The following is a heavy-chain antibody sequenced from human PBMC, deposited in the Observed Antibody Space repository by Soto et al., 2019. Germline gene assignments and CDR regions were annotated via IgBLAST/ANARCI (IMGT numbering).Heavy chain of an antibody. CDR3: TRVLWFGESSHGMDV. V-gene: IGHV5-51*01. Sequence: PGESLKISCKGSGYSFTSYWIGWVRQMPGKGLEWMGIIYSGDSDTRYSPSFQGQVTISADKSISTAYLQWSSLKASDTAMYYCTRVLWFGESSHGMDVWGQGTTVTVSS. CDR1: GYSFTSYW. J-gene: IGHJ6*02. D-gene: IGHD3-10*01. CDR2: IYSGDSDT.